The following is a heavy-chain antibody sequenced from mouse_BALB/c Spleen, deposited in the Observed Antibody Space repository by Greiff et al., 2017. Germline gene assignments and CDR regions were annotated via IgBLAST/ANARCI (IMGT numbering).Heavy chain of an antibody. CDR1: GYTFTSYW. D-gene: IGHD1-1*01. CDR2: IYPSDSYT. Sequence: QVQLQQSGAELVRPGASVKLSCKASGYTFTSYWINWVKQRPGQGLEWIGNIYPSDSYTNYNQKFKDKATLTVDKSSSTAYMQLSSPTSEDSAVYYCTVITTVVAPGAMDYWGQGTSVTVSS. V-gene: IGHV1-69*02. J-gene: IGHJ4*01. CDR3: TVITTVVAPGAMDY.